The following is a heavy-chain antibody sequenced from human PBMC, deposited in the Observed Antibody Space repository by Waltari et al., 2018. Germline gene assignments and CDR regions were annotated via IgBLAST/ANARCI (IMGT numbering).Heavy chain of an antibody. CDR1: GFILSSYW. CDR2: ISNDGSVT. Sequence: EEQLVESGGNLVQPGGSLRLSCAASGFILSSYWMYWVRQAPGKGLVWVSRISNDGSVTGYADSVKGRFTISRDNAKNTLYLQMNSLRPEDTAVYYCGRSMYVLGHGTTVTVSS. J-gene: IGHJ6*02. V-gene: IGHV3-74*01. CDR3: GRSMYV.